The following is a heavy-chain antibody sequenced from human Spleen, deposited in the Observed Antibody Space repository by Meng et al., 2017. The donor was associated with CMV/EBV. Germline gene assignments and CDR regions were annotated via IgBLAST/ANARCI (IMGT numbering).Heavy chain of an antibody. J-gene: IGHJ4*02. CDR1: GFTFSSYG. Sequence: GESLKISCAASGFTFSSYGMHWVRQSPGRGLEWVAFIRYGGTAKYYADSVRGRFTISRDNTKNTLYLQMNTLTPEDTALHCCAKDLQYFYDAGDYAGAGFDSWGQGTLVTVSS. CDR3: AKDLQYFYDAGDYAGAGFDS. CDR2: IRYGGTAK. V-gene: IGHV3-30*02. D-gene: IGHD3-16*01.